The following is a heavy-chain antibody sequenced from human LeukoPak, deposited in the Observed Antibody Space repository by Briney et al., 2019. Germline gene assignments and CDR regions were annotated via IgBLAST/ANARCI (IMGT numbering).Heavy chain of an antibody. J-gene: IGHJ4*02. CDR3: ARDARPGSSWPLDY. CDR1: GGSISSYY. D-gene: IGHD6-13*01. V-gene: IGHV4-4*07. Sequence: SETLSLTCTVSGGSISSYYWSWIRQPAGKGLEWIGRIYTSGSTNYNPSLKSRVTMSVDTSKNQFSLKLSSVTAADTAVYYCARDARPGSSWPLDYWSQGTLVTVSS. CDR2: IYTSGST.